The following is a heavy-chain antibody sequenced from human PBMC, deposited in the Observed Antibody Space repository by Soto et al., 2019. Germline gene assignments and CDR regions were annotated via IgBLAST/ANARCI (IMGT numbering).Heavy chain of an antibody. CDR2: IYPGDSDT. CDR3: ARGGYSGNSKDPFYI. Sequence: GESLKISCKGSGYTFTAYWIGWVRQMPEKGLEWMGIIYPGDSDTRYSPSFQGQVTISADKSISTAYLQWSSLKASDTAMFYCARGGYSGNSKDPFYIWGPGTMVTVSS. CDR1: GYTFTAYW. J-gene: IGHJ3*02. D-gene: IGHD6-25*01. V-gene: IGHV5-51*01.